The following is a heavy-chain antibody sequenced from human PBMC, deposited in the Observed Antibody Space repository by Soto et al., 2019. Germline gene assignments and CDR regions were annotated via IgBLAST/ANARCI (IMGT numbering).Heavy chain of an antibody. J-gene: IGHJ6*02. CDR3: AVRSTYSRYYNAMDV. D-gene: IGHD3-3*01. CDR2: ILPIFGTP. V-gene: IGHV1-69*01. CDR1: GGTFTSYG. Sequence: QVQLVQSGAEVKKPGSSVKVSCKASGGTFTSYGIGWVRQAPGQGLEWMGGILPIFGTPNYAQNFRGRVNITADESTSTAHMELSSVRSEDSSVYYCAVRSTYSRYYNAMDVWGQGTTVTVSS.